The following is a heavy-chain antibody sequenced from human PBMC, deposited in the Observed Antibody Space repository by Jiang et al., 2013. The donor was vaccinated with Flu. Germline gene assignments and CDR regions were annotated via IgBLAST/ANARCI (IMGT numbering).Heavy chain of an antibody. CDR1: GFSLTTSGVA. J-gene: IGHJ3*01. V-gene: IGHV2-5*02. CDR2: IYSDADN. D-gene: IGHD7-27*01. CDR3: AHRRFQSGDGDAFDV. Sequence: KPTQTLTLTCTFSGFSLTTSGVAVGWIRQPPGKALEWLALIYSDADNRYSPSLKSRLTVTKDASKNQVVLTMTNMAPVDTGTYYCAHRRFQSGDGDAFDVWGQGTLVTVSS.